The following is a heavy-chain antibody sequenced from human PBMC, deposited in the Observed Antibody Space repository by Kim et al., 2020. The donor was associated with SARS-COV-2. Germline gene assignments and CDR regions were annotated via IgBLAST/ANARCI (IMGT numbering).Heavy chain of an antibody. CDR2: IRGRATGYAT. Sequence: GGSLRLSCAASGLTLSDSSVHWVRQASGKGLEWVGRIRGRATGYATTYAASVQGRFTLSRDDSKNTACLQMNSLKTEDTAVYYCSTNANYKFDYWGQGIL. CDR1: GLTLSDSS. V-gene: IGHV3-73*01. D-gene: IGHD1-7*01. CDR3: STNANYKFDY. J-gene: IGHJ4*02.